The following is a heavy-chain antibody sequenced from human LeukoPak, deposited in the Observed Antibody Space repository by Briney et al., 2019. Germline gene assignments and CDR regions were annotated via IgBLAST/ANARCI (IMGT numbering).Heavy chain of an antibody. CDR1: GFTFSSYA. Sequence: PGGSLRLSCAASGFTFSSYAMHWVRQAPGKGLEYVSAISSNGGSTYYANSVKGRFTISRDNSKNTLYLQMGSLRAEDMAVYYCARGLRYFDWEACLDVWGQGTTVTVSS. CDR3: ARGLRYFDWEACLDV. CDR2: ISSNGGST. J-gene: IGHJ6*02. V-gene: IGHV3-64*01. D-gene: IGHD3-9*01.